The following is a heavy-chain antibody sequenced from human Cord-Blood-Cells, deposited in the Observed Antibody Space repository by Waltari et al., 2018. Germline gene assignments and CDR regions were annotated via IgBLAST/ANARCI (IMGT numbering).Heavy chain of an antibody. Sequence: EVELLESGGGLVQPGGSLRLSCAASGFTFSSYAMSWVRQAPGKGLEWVSAISGSGGSTYYADSVKGRFTISRDNSKNTLYLQMNSLRAEDTAVYYCACITIFGVVIDAFDIWGQGTMVTVSS. CDR2: ISGSGGST. V-gene: IGHV3-23*01. J-gene: IGHJ3*02. CDR3: ACITIFGVVIDAFDI. D-gene: IGHD3-3*01. CDR1: GFTFSSYA.